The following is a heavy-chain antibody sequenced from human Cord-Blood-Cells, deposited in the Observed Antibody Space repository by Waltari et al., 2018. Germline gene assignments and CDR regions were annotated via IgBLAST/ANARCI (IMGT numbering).Heavy chain of an antibody. D-gene: IGHD4-17*01. V-gene: IGHV4-31*03. Sequence: QVQLQESGPGLVKPSQTLSLTCTLSGGSIRSGGYYWSWIRQPPGKGLEWIGYIYYSGSTYYNPSLKSRVTISVDTSKNQFSLKLSSVTAADTAVYYCARAPDYGDYLGSAIDYWGQGTLVTVSS. CDR1: GGSIRSGGYY. CDR3: ARAPDYGDYLGSAIDY. J-gene: IGHJ4*02. CDR2: IYYSGST.